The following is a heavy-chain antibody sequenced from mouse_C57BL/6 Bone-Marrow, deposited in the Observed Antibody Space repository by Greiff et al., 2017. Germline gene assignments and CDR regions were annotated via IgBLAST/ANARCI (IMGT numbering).Heavy chain of an antibody. D-gene: IGHD1-3*01. CDR2: ISSGGSYT. CDR1: GFTFSSYG. J-gene: IGHJ2*01. V-gene: IGHV5-6*01. Sequence: EVMLVESGGDLVKPGGSLKLSCAASGFTFSSYGMSWVRQTPDKRLEWVATISSGGSYTYYPASVKGRFTISRDNANNTLDLQMSSLKSEDTAMYYCARLKGYFDYGGQGTTRTGSS. CDR3: ARLKGYFDY.